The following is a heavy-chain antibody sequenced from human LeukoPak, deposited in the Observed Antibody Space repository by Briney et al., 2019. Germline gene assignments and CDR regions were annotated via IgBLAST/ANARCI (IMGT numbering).Heavy chain of an antibody. CDR3: ALRAVAVHGGNAAFDI. Sequence: GGSLRLSCAASGFTFSSYGMHWVRQAPGKGLEWVAVIAYDGSNKYYADSVKGRSTISRDNSKNTLYLQMNSLRAEDTAVYYGALRAVAVHGGNAAFDIWGQGTMVTVSS. V-gene: IGHV3-30*03. CDR2: IAYDGSNK. D-gene: IGHD6-19*01. J-gene: IGHJ3*02. CDR1: GFTFSSYG.